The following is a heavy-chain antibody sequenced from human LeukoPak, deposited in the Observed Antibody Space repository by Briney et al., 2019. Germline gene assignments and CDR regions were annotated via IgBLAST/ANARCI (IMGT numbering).Heavy chain of an antibody. Sequence: ASVKVSCKASGYTFTGYYMHWVRQAPGQGLEWMGRINPNSGGTSYAQKFQGRVTMTRDTSISTAYMELSRLRSDDTAVYYCARVGYCTNGVCSDFDYWGQGTLVTVSS. V-gene: IGHV1-2*06. D-gene: IGHD2-8*01. J-gene: IGHJ4*02. CDR2: INPNSGGT. CDR3: ARVGYCTNGVCSDFDY. CDR1: GYTFTGYY.